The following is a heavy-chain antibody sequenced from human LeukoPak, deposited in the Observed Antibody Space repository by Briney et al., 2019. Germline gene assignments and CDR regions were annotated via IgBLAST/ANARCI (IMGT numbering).Heavy chain of an antibody. V-gene: IGHV1-69*05. J-gene: IGHJ4*02. Sequence: SVKVSCKASGGTFSSYAISWVRQAPGQGLEWMGGIIPIFGTANYAQKFQGRVTITRDTSASTAYMELSSLRSEDTAVYYCARGFRLIAAAGTIDYWGQGTLVTVSS. CDR2: IIPIFGTA. CDR3: ARGFRLIAAAGTIDY. CDR1: GGTFSSYA. D-gene: IGHD6-13*01.